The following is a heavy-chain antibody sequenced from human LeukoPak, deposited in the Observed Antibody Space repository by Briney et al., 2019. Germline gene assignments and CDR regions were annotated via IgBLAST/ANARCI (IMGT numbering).Heavy chain of an antibody. CDR1: GGSISSSSYY. Sequence: SETLSLTCIVSGGSISSSSYYWGWIRQPPGKGLEWIGSIYYSGSTYYNPSLKSRVTISVDTSKNQFSLKLSSVTAADTAVYYCARRNTAMVHFDYWGQGTLVTVSS. D-gene: IGHD5-18*01. CDR3: ARRNTAMVHFDY. J-gene: IGHJ4*02. V-gene: IGHV4-39*01. CDR2: IYYSGST.